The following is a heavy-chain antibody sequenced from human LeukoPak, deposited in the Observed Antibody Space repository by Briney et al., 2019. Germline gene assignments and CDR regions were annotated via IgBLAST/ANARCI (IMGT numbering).Heavy chain of an antibody. Sequence: GGSLRLSFTTSVFPFSRYSMNWVRQAPGKGLEWVSYITSSGDTIYYADSVKGRFTISRDNAKNSLYLQMNSLRAEDTAVYYCVREARSRSGMDVWGQGTTVTVSS. V-gene: IGHV3-48*04. CDR3: VREARSRSGMDV. CDR1: VFPFSRYS. J-gene: IGHJ6*02. CDR2: ITSSGDTI.